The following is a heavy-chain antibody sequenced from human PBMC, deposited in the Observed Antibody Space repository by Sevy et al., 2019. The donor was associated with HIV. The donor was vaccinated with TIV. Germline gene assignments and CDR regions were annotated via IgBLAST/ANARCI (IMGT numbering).Heavy chain of an antibody. D-gene: IGHD3-16*02. J-gene: IGHJ3*02. CDR3: TTGLGSGIPMITFGGVIVNAFDI. V-gene: IGHV3-15*01. Sequence: GGSLRLSCAASGFTFSNAWMSWVRQAPGKGLEWVGRIKSKTDGGTTDYAAPVKGRFTISRDDSKNTLYLQMNSLKTEDTAVYYCTTGLGSGIPMITFGGVIVNAFDIWGQGTIVTVSS. CDR2: IKSKTDGGTT. CDR1: GFTFSNAW.